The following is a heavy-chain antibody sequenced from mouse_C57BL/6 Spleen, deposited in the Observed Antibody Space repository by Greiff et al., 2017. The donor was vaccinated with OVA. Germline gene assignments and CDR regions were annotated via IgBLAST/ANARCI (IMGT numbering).Heavy chain of an antibody. CDR2: IRSKSNNYAT. CDR3: VRSYYGSTYFDY. CDR1: GFSFNTYA. D-gene: IGHD1-1*01. J-gene: IGHJ2*01. V-gene: IGHV10-1*01. Sequence: DVKLQESGGGLVQPKGSLKLSCAASGFSFNTYAMNWVRQAPGKGLEWVARIRSKSNNYATYYADSVKDRFTISRDDSESMLYLQMNNLKTEDTAMYYCVRSYYGSTYFDYWGQGTTLTVSS.